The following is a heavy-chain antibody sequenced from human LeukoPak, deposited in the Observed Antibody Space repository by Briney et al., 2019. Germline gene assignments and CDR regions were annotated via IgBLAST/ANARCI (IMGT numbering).Heavy chain of an antibody. CDR1: GYTFTSYG. V-gene: IGHV1-18*01. CDR3: ARGSPPRRNYDSRGYYSYYFDY. J-gene: IGHJ4*02. D-gene: IGHD3-22*01. CDR2: ISAYNGNT. Sequence: APVKLSCKASGYTFTSYGISWVRQAPGRGLEWMGWISAYNGNTHYAQKLQGRVTMTTDTSTSTVYMELRSLRSDDTAVYYCARGSPPRRNYDSRGYYSYYFDYWGQGTLVTVSS.